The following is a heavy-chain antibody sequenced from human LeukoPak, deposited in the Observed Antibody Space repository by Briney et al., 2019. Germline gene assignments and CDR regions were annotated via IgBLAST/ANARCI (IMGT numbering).Heavy chain of an antibody. CDR1: GFTFSSYW. J-gene: IGHJ4*02. V-gene: IGHV3-74*01. D-gene: IGHD4-17*01. CDR2: INSDGSST. CDR3: AREPYYGDYEPLDY. Sequence: GGSLRLSCAASGFTFSSYWMHWVRHAPGKGLVWVSRINSDGSSTNYADSVKGRFTISRDNAKNTLYMQMNSLRAEDTAVYYCAREPYYGDYEPLDYWGQGTLVNVS.